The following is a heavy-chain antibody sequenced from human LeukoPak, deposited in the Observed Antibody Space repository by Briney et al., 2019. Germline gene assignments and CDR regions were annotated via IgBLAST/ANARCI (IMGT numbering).Heavy chain of an antibody. Sequence: SVKVSCKASGFTFPSSAAQWVRQARGQRLEWIGWIVVGSGNTNYAQKFQERVTITRDMSTSTAYMELSSLRSEDTAVYYCAAPSRIQLDYWGQGTLVTVSS. J-gene: IGHJ4*02. CDR1: GFTFPSSA. CDR3: AAPSRIQLDY. D-gene: IGHD5-18*01. CDR2: IVVGSGNT. V-gene: IGHV1-58*01.